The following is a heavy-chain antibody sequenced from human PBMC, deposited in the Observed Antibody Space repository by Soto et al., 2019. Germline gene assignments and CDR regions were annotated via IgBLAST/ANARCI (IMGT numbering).Heavy chain of an antibody. CDR2: ITWNSGKT. Sequence: EVQLVESGGDLVQPGRSLRLSCAASGFSFDGFSFGDYAMHWVRQGPGKGLEWVSGITWNSGKTAYADFVQGRFTISRDNAKSYLFLQMNSLRPEDTALYYCVQSQNWAPGDVSFDYWGQGNLVTVSS. V-gene: IGHV3-9*01. J-gene: IGHJ4*02. D-gene: IGHD7-27*01. CDR1: GFSFDGFSFGDYA. CDR3: VQSQNWAPGDVSFDY.